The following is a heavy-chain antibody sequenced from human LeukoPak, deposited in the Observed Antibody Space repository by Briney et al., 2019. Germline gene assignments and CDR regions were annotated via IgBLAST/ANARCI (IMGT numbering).Heavy chain of an antibody. CDR1: GGTFSSYA. J-gene: IGHJ4*02. Sequence: SVKVSCKASGGTFSSYAISWVRQAPGQGLEWMGGIIPIFGTANYAQKFQGRVTITADESTSTAYMELSSLRSEDTAVYYCARDRAENTYYDFWSGYSFDYWGQGTLVTVSS. CDR2: IIPIFGTA. V-gene: IGHV1-69*13. CDR3: ARDRAENTYYDFWSGYSFDY. D-gene: IGHD3-3*01.